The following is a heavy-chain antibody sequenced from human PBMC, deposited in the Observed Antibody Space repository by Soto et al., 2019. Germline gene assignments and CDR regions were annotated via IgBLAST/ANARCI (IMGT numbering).Heavy chain of an antibody. V-gene: IGHV3-30-3*01. CDR3: ATRNYYDSSGYYSSQPYPSYGMHV. D-gene: IGHD3-22*01. J-gene: IGHJ6*02. CDR1: VFTFSSYA. CDR2: ISYDGSNK. Sequence: PGGSLRLSCAASVFTFSSYAMHCVRHSPGKWLEWVAVISYDGSNKYYADPVKGRFTISRDNSKNTLYLQMNSLRAEDTAVYYCATRNYYDSSGYYSSQPYPSYGMHVWGQATTVTLSS.